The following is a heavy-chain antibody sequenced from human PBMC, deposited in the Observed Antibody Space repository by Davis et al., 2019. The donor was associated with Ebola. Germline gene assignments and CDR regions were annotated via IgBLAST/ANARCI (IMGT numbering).Heavy chain of an antibody. D-gene: IGHD2-2*01. J-gene: IGHJ6*02. CDR2: IYYSGST. CDR1: GYSISSGYY. V-gene: IGHV4-38-2*02. Sequence: SETLSLTCTVSGYSISSGYYWGWIRQPPGKGLEWIGSIYYSGSTYYNPSLKSRVTISGDTSKNQFSLKLSSVTAADTAVYYCATLSYCSSSSCHNYYGMDVWGQGTTVTVSS. CDR3: ATLSYCSSSSCHNYYGMDV.